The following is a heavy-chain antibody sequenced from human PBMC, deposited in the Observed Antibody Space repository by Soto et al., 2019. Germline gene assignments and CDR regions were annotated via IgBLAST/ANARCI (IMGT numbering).Heavy chain of an antibody. D-gene: IGHD6-6*01. J-gene: IGHJ4*02. CDR1: GGSISSYY. CDR2: IHYSGST. Sequence: SETLSLTCTVSGGSISSYYWSWIRQPPGKGLEWIGYIHYSGSTNYNPSLKSRVTISVDTSKNMVYLQMNSLRAEDTAVYYCARDRPGPQHYFDYWGLGNMVTVSS. CDR3: ARDRPGPQHYFDY. V-gene: IGHV4-59*12.